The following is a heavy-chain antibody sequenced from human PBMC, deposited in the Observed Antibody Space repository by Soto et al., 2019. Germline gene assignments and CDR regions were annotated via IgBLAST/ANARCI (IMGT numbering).Heavy chain of an antibody. CDR3: ARELSYYFDY. J-gene: IGHJ4*02. CDR1: GFIFTSYS. Sequence: EVQLVESVGGLVQPGGSLRRSCAASGFIFTSYSMNWIRQAPGQVLEWLSYIRIDSNHIGYADSVRGRFTISSDIAKNSLYLQMNSLRDEDTAVYYCARELSYYFDYWGQGTLVNVSS. CDR2: IRIDSNHI. V-gene: IGHV3-48*02. D-gene: IGHD1-26*01.